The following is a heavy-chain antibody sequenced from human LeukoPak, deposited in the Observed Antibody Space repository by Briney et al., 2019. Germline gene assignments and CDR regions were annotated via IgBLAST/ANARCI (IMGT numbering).Heavy chain of an antibody. CDR2: VYYSGTT. V-gene: IGHV4-39*07. CDR3: AREYSSSRYGY. J-gene: IGHJ4*02. Sequence: PSETLSLTCSVSGGSISSSGYYWGWIRQPPGKGLEWIGSVYYSGTTYYNPSLKSRVTISVDTSKNQFSLRPSSVTAADTAVYYCAREYSSSRYGYWGQGTLVSVSS. CDR1: GGSISSSGYY. D-gene: IGHD6-13*01.